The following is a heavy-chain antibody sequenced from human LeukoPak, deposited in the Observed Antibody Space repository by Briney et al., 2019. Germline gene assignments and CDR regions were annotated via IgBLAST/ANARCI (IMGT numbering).Heavy chain of an antibody. CDR3: ARDQWELYPVNDY. D-gene: IGHD1-26*01. CDR2: IKQDGSEI. CDR1: GFTFSTYW. J-gene: IGHJ4*02. V-gene: IGHV3-7*01. Sequence: GGSLRLSCAASGFTFSTYWMSWVRQAPGKGLEWVANIKQDGSEIHFVDSVKGRFTVSRDNARNSLYLQMNSLRAEDTAVYYCARDQWELYPVNDYWGQGTLVTVSS.